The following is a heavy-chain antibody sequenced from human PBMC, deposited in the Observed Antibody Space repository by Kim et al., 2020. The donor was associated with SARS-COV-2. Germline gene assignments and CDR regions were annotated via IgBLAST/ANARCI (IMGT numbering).Heavy chain of an antibody. CDR3: ATQTYYYGSGSSSPDGAFDI. D-gene: IGHD3-10*01. Sequence: SETLSLTCTVSGGSISSGGYYWSWIRQHPGKGLEWIGYIYYSGSTYYNPSLKSRVTISVDTSKNQFSLKLSSVTAADTAVYYCATQTYYYGSGSSSPDGAFDIWGQGTMVTVSS. CDR2: IYYSGST. CDR1: GGSISSGGYY. V-gene: IGHV4-31*03. J-gene: IGHJ3*02.